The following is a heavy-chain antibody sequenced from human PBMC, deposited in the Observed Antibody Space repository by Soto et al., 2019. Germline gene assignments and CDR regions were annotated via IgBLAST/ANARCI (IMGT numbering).Heavy chain of an antibody. J-gene: IGHJ4*02. Sequence: QRQLVESGGGVVQPGRSLRLSCVSSGLSFRDYAMHWVRQAPGRGLEWVSIVWSDGTAKFYGDSVKGRFTISRDNFNNTLYLEMNNLRVDDTAVYYCAREGGRSYFLEYWGQGTLVTVSS. D-gene: IGHD3-10*01. CDR2: VWSDGTAK. CDR1: GLSFRDYA. V-gene: IGHV3-33*01. CDR3: AREGGRSYFLEY.